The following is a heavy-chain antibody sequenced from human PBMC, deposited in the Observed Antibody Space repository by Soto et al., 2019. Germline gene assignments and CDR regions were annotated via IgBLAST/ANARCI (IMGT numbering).Heavy chain of an antibody. V-gene: IGHV4-59*01. CDR2: IYYSGST. D-gene: IGHD3-22*01. Sequence: SETLSLTCTVSGGSISSYYWSWIRQPPGKGLEWIGYIYYSGSTNYNPSLKSRVTISVDTSKNQFSLKLSSVTAADTAVYYCARDSGDDSSGYYYYGMDVWGQGTTVTVSS. CDR1: GGSISSYY. CDR3: ARDSGDDSSGYYYYGMDV. J-gene: IGHJ6*02.